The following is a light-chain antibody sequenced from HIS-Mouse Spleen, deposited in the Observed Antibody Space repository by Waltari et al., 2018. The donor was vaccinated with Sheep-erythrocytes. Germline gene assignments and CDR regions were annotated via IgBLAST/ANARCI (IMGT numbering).Light chain of an antibody. CDR2: DVS. J-gene: IGLJ1*01. Sequence: QSALTQPRSVSGSPGQSVTISCTGTSSDVGGYNYVSWYQQHPGKAPKLMLSDVSKRPSGVPDRSSGSKSGNAASLTISGLQAEDEAYYYCCSYAGSYNHVFATGTKVTVL. CDR3: CSYAGSYNHV. V-gene: IGLV2-11*01. CDR1: SSDVGGYNY.